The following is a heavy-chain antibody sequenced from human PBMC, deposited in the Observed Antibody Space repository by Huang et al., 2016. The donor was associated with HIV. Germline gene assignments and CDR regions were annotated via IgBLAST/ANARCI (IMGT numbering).Heavy chain of an antibody. CDR3: AKDGADEEWDIDY. V-gene: IGHV3-30*18. Sequence: VQLVESGGGVVQPGRSLRLACAASGFSFSTDGLHWVRQAPGKGRGWVAVISYDGSNKYYAHSVKGRFTISRDTSENKVYLQMNSLRHEDTAVYYCAKDGADEEWDIDYWGQGTLVTVSS. J-gene: IGHJ4*02. D-gene: IGHD1-26*01. CDR2: ISYDGSNK. CDR1: GFSFSTDG.